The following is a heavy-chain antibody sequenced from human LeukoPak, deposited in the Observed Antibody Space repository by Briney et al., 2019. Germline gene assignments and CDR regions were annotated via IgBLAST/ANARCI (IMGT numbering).Heavy chain of an antibody. CDR1: GYTFTSYG. J-gene: IGHJ3*02. CDR3: ARGLQENLAWLTAFSAFDI. Sequence: ASVTVSCKTSGYTFTSYGISWVRQAPGQGLEWMGWISAYNGNTNHAQKVQGRVTMTTDTSTSTAYMELRSLRSDDTAVYYCARGLQENLAWLTAFSAFDIWGQGTMVTVSS. V-gene: IGHV1-18*01. CDR2: ISAYNGNT. D-gene: IGHD6-19*01.